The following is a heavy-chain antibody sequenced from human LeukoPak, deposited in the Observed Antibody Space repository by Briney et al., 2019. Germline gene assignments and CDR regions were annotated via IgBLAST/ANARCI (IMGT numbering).Heavy chain of an antibody. CDR1: GGSIGSSSHY. Sequence: PSETLSLTCTVSGGSIGSSSHYWGWIRQIPGKGLEWIGSIYYSGTTYYNPTLKSRVTISVEKSKKYFSLRLSSVTAADTATYYCARHRSYYESRDAFDFWGQGTMVTVSS. CDR2: IYYSGTT. J-gene: IGHJ3*01. D-gene: IGHD3-3*01. CDR3: ARHRSYYESRDAFDF. V-gene: IGHV4-39*01.